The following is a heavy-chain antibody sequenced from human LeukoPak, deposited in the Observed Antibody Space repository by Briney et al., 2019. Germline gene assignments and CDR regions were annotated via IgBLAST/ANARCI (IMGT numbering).Heavy chain of an antibody. V-gene: IGHV3-21*01. CDR3: ARDLEYSSSLP. CDR1: GFTFSSYS. Sequence: RRSLRLSCAASGFTFSSYSMNWVCPAPGKGLGWVSSIRSSSSHIYYADSVKGRFTISRDNAKKSLYLQMNSLRAEDTAVYYCARDLEYSSSLPWGQGTLVTVSS. D-gene: IGHD6-13*01. J-gene: IGHJ5*02. CDR2: IRSSSSHI.